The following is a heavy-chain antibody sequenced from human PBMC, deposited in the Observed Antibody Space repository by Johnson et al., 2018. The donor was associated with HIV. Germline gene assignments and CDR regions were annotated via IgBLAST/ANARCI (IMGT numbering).Heavy chain of an antibody. D-gene: IGHD3-22*01. CDR3: ARHYYDSSGYSLDAYDV. Sequence: VQLVESGGGLVQPGGSLRLSCAGSGFTFSRYGMHWVRQAPGKGLEWVAVIWYDGSNKYYADSVKGRFTISRDNSKNTLYLQMNSLRAEDTAVYYCARHYYDSSGYSLDAYDVWGQGTMVTVSS. CDR1: GFTFSRYG. V-gene: IGHV3-33*08. CDR2: IWYDGSNK. J-gene: IGHJ3*01.